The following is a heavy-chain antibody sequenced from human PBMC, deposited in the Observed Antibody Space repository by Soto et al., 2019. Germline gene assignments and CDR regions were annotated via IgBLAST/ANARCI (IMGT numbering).Heavy chain of an antibody. CDR1: GGSISSSGYY. D-gene: IGHD3-10*01. Sequence: QVQLQESGPGLVKPSETLSLTCTVSGGSISSSGYYWGWIRQPPGKGLEWIGSLYYRGTTYYNPSLKSRVTISVDTATNQFPLKLNAVTAADTAVYFCARHLADPTYYYGSGSPPLGSWGQGTLVTVSS. V-gene: IGHV4-39*01. CDR3: ARHLADPTYYYGSGSPPLGS. CDR2: LYYRGTT. J-gene: IGHJ4*02.